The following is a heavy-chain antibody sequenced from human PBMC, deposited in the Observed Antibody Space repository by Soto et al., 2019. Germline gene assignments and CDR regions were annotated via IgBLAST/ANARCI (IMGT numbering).Heavy chain of an antibody. CDR1: GGSISSGGYY. CDR3: ARGPGTTSFSWFDP. J-gene: IGHJ5*02. CDR2: IYYSGST. V-gene: IGHV4-31*03. Sequence: SETLSLTCTVSGGSISSGGYYWSWIRQHPGKGLEWNGYIYYSGSTYYNPSLKSRVTISVDTSKNQFSLKLSSVTAADTAVYYCARGPGTTSFSWFDPWGQGTLVTVSS. D-gene: IGHD1-1*01.